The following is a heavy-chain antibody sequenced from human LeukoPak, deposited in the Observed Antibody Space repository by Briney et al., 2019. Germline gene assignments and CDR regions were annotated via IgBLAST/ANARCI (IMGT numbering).Heavy chain of an antibody. D-gene: IGHD3-9*01. Sequence: ASVKVSCKASGYTFANYGISWVRQAPGQGLEWMGWISAYNGNTNYAQNLQDRVTMTADTSTSTAYMELRSLRSDDTAVYYCARDWANYYDIMYYFDYWGQGTLVTVSS. CDR1: GYTFANYG. V-gene: IGHV1-18*01. CDR2: ISAYNGNT. J-gene: IGHJ4*02. CDR3: ARDWANYYDIMYYFDY.